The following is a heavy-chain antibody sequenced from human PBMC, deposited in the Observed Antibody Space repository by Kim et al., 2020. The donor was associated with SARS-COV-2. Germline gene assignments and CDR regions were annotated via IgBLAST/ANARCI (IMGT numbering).Heavy chain of an antibody. CDR2: IYPDDSDT. CDR1: GYRFTSYW. V-gene: IGHV5-51*01. Sequence: GESLKISCKGSGYRFTSYWIGWVRQVPGKGLEWMGIIYPDDSDTRYSPSFQGQVTISADKSISTAYLQWSSLKASDTAMYYCASRDVYDSRGYYYVPWGQGTLVTVSS. J-gene: IGHJ5*02. D-gene: IGHD3-22*01. CDR3: ASRDVYDSRGYYYVP.